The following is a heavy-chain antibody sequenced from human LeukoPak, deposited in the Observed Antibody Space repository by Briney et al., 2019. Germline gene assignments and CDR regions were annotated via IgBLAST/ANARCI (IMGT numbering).Heavy chain of an antibody. Sequence: GGSLRLSCAASGFTFSSYSMNWVRQAPGKGLEWVSYISSSSSTIYYADSVKGRFTIPRDNAKNSLYLQMNSLRDEDTAVYYCASTMVRGVIITPFDYWGQGTLVTVSS. D-gene: IGHD3-10*01. CDR3: ASTMVRGVIITPFDY. J-gene: IGHJ4*02. CDR1: GFTFSSYS. V-gene: IGHV3-48*02. CDR2: ISSSSSTI.